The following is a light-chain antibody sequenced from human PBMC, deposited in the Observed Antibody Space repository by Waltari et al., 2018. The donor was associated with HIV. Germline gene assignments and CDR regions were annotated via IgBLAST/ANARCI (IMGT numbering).Light chain of an antibody. J-gene: IGLJ1*01. Sequence: QPMLTQPPSASASLGASVTLTCTLSSAYSNYKVDWYQPRQRKGPRFVMRVGTGGIVGSKGDGIPDRFSVLGSGLNRYLTIKNIQEEDEGDYHCGADHGSGSNYVYVFGTGTKVTVL. V-gene: IGLV9-49*01. CDR1: SAYSNYK. CDR2: VGTGGIVG. CDR3: GADHGSGSNYVYV.